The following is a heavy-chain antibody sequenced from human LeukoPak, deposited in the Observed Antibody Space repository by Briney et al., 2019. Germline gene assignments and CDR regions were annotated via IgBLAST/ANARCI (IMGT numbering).Heavy chain of an antibody. J-gene: IGHJ4*02. CDR3: ARARGAGPGGHYDY. D-gene: IGHD6-19*01. Sequence: PGGSLRLSCAASGFSFSDNYMSWIRQAPGKGLEWVSYISNSGSYTNYPDSVKGRFTISRDNAKNSLYLQMNSLRDEDTAVYYCARARGAGPGGHYDYWGQGTLVTVSS. CDR2: ISNSGSYT. CDR1: GFSFSDNY. V-gene: IGHV3-11*05.